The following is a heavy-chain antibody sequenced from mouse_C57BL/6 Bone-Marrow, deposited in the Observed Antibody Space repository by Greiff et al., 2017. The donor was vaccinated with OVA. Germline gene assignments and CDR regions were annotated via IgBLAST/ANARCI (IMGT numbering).Heavy chain of an antibody. Sequence: QVQLQQSGAELARPGASVKLSCKASGYTFTSYGISWVKQRTGQGLEWIGEIYPRSGNTYYNEKFKGKATLTADKSSSTADMELRSLTSEDAAVYFCARKDGKGGYYFDYWGQGTTLTVSS. D-gene: IGHD2-3*01. CDR1: GYTFTSYG. V-gene: IGHV1-81*01. J-gene: IGHJ2*01. CDR3: ARKDGKGGYYFDY. CDR2: IYPRSGNT.